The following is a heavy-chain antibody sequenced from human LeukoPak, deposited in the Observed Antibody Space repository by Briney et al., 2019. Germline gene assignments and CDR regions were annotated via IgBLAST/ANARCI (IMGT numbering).Heavy chain of an antibody. J-gene: IGHJ4*02. D-gene: IGHD6-6*01. CDR2: ISYDGNNK. CDR3: AKYRGQLVTSFDC. Sequence: PGSSLRLSCAASGFTFSRNVMHWVRQAPGKGLEWVATISYDGNNKFHSDSVKGRFTISRDNSKNTLYLQMNSLRAEDTALYYCAKYRGQLVTSFDCWGQGTLVTVSS. V-gene: IGHV3-30*07. CDR1: GFTFSRNV.